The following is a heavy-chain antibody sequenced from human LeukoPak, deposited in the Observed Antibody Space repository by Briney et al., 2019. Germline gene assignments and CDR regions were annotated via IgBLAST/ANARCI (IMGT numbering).Heavy chain of an antibody. V-gene: IGHV1-2*02. CDR1: RNTFTGHY. D-gene: IGHD4-23*01. J-gene: IGHJ4*02. CDR2: INPYSGDT. Sequence: ASVKVSCKASRNTFTGHYIHWVRRAPGQGLEWMGWINPYSGDTNYAQKFQGRVTMTRDMSISTVYTDLSRLRSDDSAVYYCARVGWDLPIDYWGQGTLVTVSS. CDR3: ARVGWDLPIDY.